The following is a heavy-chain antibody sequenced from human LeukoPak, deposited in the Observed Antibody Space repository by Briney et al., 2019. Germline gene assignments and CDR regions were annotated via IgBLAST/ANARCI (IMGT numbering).Heavy chain of an antibody. D-gene: IGHD5-24*01. Sequence: PSETLPLTCTVSGGSISSYYWSWIRQPPGKGLEWIGYIYYSGSTNYNPSLKSRVTISVDTSKNQFSLKLSSVTAADTAVYYCARGAMATIDYWGQGTLVTVSS. V-gene: IGHV4-59*01. CDR3: ARGAMATIDY. CDR2: IYYSGST. CDR1: GGSISSYY. J-gene: IGHJ4*02.